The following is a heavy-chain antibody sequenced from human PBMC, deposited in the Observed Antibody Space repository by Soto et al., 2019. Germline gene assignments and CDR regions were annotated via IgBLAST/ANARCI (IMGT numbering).Heavy chain of an antibody. J-gene: IGHJ5*02. V-gene: IGHV1-24*01. CDR3: AKQIYCINGVCYPGNWFDP. CDR1: GYTLTELS. CDR2: FDPEDGET. D-gene: IGHD2-8*01. Sequence: ASVKVSCKVSGYTLTELSMHWVRQAPGKGLEWMGGFDPEDGETIYAQKFQGRVTMTEDTSTDTAYMELSSLRSEDTAVYYRAKQIYCINGVCYPGNWFDPWGQGTLVTVSS.